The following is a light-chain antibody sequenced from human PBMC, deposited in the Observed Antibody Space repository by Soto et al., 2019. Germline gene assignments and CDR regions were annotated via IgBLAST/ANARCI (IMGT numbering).Light chain of an antibody. V-gene: IGLV2-14*01. Sequence: QSALTQPASVSGSPGQSITISCTGTNSDVGGYNYVSWYQQHPGKAPEIMIYEVSHRPSGVSNRFSGSKSDNTASLTISGLQAEDEADYYCSSYTSISTLYVFGTGTKVTVL. CDR3: SSYTSISTLYV. J-gene: IGLJ1*01. CDR1: NSDVGGYNY. CDR2: EVS.